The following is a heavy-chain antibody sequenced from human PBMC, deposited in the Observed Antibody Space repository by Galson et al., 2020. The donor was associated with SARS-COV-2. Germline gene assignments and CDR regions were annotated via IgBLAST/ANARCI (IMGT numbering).Heavy chain of an antibody. D-gene: IGHD3-22*01. V-gene: IGHV3-33*03. Sequence: GGSLRLSCAASGFPFSTYAMHWVRQAPGKGMEWVAVIWSDGNHKYYLDSVEGRFAISRDNSKNTVTLQMNSLRAEDTAVYYCSTSIIVPGTLDYWGQGTLVPVPS. CDR2: IWSDGNHK. CDR1: GFPFSTYA. CDR3: STSIIVPGTLDY. J-gene: IGHJ4*02.